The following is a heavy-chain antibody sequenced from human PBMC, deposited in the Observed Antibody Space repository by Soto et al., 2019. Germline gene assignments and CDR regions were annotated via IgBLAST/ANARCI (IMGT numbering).Heavy chain of an antibody. J-gene: IGHJ4*02. D-gene: IGHD3-16*01. CDR1: GGSISSSSYY. CDR3: ARRRGIGGYFDY. V-gene: IGHV4-39*01. CDR2: IYYSGST. Sequence: QLQLQESGPGLVKPSETLSLTCTVSGGSISSSSYYWGWIRQPPGKGLEWIGSIYYSGSTYYNPSLKSRVTLSGDTSKNQFSLKLSSVTAADTAVYYGARRRGIGGYFDYWGQGTLVTVSS.